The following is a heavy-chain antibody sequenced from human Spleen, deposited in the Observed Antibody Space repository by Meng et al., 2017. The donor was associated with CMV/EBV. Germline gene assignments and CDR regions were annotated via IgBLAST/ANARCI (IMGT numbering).Heavy chain of an antibody. CDR1: GFTFSSYG. Sequence: GESLKISCAASGFTFSSYGMHWVRQAPGKGLEWVAFIRYDGSNKYYADSVKGRFTISRDNSKNTLYLQMNSLRAEDTAVYYCARDAGTIAVSGIGDYWGQGTLVTVSS. D-gene: IGHD6-19*01. CDR3: ARDAGTIAVSGIGDY. CDR2: IRYDGSNK. V-gene: IGHV3-30*02. J-gene: IGHJ4*02.